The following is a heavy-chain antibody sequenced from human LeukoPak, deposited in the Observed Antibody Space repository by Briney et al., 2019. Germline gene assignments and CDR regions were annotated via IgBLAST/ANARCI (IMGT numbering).Heavy chain of an antibody. CDR3: ARDRSVVPAATLTFGAFDY. CDR2: ISYDGSNK. V-gene: IGHV3-30-3*01. Sequence: PGRSLRLSCAAPGFTFSSYAMHWVRQAPGKGLEWVAVISYDGSNKYYADSVKGGFTISRDNSKNTLYLQMNSLRAEDAAVYYCARDRSVVPAATLTFGAFDYWGQGTLVTVSS. CDR1: GFTFSSYA. D-gene: IGHD2-2*01. J-gene: IGHJ4*02.